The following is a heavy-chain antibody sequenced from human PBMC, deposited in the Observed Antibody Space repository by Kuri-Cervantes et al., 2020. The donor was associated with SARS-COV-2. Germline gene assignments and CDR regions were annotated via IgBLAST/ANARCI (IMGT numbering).Heavy chain of an antibody. CDR1: GFTFSSYS. Sequence: GESLKISCAASGFTFSSYSMNWVRQAPGKGLEWVSSISSSSSYIYYADSVKGRFTISRDNAKNSLYLQMNSLRAEDTAVYYCARIGPELFPWSGFYRHYYYMDVWCKGTTVTVSS. CDR3: ARIGPELFPWSGFYRHYYYMDV. CDR2: ISSSSSYI. V-gene: IGHV3-21*01. D-gene: IGHD3-3*01. J-gene: IGHJ6*03.